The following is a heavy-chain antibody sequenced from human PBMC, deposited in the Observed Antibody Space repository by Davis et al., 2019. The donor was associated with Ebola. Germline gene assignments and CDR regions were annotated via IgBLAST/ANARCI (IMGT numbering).Heavy chain of an antibody. CDR1: GGTFSSYA. CDR2: IIPIFGTA. J-gene: IGHJ5*02. D-gene: IGHD2-15*01. CDR3: ASQPLDPILGYCSGGSCYNWVDP. Sequence: AASVKVSCKASGGTFSSYAISWVRQAPGQGLEWMGGIIPIFGTANYAQKFQGRVTITADESTSTAYMELSSLRSEDTAVYYCASQPLDPILGYCSGGSCYNWVDPWGQGTLVTVSS. V-gene: IGHV1-69*13.